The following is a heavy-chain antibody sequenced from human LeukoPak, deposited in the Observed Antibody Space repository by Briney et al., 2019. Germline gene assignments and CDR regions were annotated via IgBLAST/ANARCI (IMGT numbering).Heavy chain of an antibody. CDR1: GYRFTSYW. D-gene: IGHD1-26*01. J-gene: IGHJ4*02. V-gene: IGHV5-51*01. Sequence: GESLKFSCLCPGYRFTSYWIGWVRQMPGKGLEWRGIIYPGDSDTRYSPSFQGQVTISADKSISTAYLQWSSLKASDTAMYYCAVISGSYFYYFDYWGQGTLVTVSS. CDR2: IYPGDSDT. CDR3: AVISGSYFYYFDY.